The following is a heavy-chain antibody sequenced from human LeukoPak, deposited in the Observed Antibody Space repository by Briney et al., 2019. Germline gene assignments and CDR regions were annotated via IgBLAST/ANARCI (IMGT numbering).Heavy chain of an antibody. Sequence: GASVKVSCKASGYTFTGYYMHWVRQAPGQGLEWMGWIDPNSGGTNYAQKFQGRVTKTRDTSISTAYMELSRLRSEDTAVYYCAKGYCSGGSCPLPDYWGQGTLVTVSS. V-gene: IGHV1-2*02. J-gene: IGHJ4*02. CDR2: IDPNSGGT. D-gene: IGHD2-15*01. CDR3: AKGYCSGGSCPLPDY. CDR1: GYTFTGYY.